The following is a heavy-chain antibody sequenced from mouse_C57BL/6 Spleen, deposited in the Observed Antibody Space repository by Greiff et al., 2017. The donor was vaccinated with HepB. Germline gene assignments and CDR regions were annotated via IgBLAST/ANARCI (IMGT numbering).Heavy chain of an antibody. Sequence: QVQLQQSGAELVRPGTSVKLSCKASGYTFTSYWMHWVKQRPGQGLEWIGVIDPSDSYTNYNQKFKGKATLTVDTSSSTAYMQLSSLTSEDSAVYYCARSIYYGNYSWYFDVWGTGTTVTVSS. J-gene: IGHJ1*03. CDR1: GYTFTSYW. V-gene: IGHV1-59*01. CDR3: ARSIYYGNYSWYFDV. CDR2: IDPSDSYT. D-gene: IGHD2-1*01.